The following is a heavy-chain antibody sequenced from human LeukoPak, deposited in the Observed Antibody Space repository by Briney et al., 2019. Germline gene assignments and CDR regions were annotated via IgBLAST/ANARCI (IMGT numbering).Heavy chain of an antibody. V-gene: IGHV1-2*02. CDR2: INPNSGGT. CDR3: ARDRKLTLSY. Sequence: ASVKVSCKASGYTFTSYGISWVRQAPGQGLEWMGWINPNSGGTNYAQKFQGRVTMTRDTSISTAYMELSRLRSDDTAVYYCARDRKLTLSYWGQGTLVTVSS. J-gene: IGHJ4*02. D-gene: IGHD1-14*01. CDR1: GYTFTSYG.